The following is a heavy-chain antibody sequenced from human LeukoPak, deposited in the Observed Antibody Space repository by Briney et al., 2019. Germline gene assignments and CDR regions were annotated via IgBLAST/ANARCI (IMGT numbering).Heavy chain of an antibody. J-gene: IGHJ4*02. D-gene: IGHD3-22*01. Sequence: GESLKISCKGSGYSFTSYWIGWVRQLPGKGLEWMGIIYSGDSDTRYSPSFQGQVTISADKPISTAYLQWSSLKASDTAMYFCAREDDSSGYFDYGGQGTLVTVSS. CDR1: GYSFTSYW. CDR2: IYSGDSDT. CDR3: AREDDSSGYFDY. V-gene: IGHV5-51*04.